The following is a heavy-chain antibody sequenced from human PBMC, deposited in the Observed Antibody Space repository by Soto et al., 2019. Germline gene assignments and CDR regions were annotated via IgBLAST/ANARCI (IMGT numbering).Heavy chain of an antibody. CDR3: ARAGCDGGRCYTLVGLRYGMDV. CDR2: ISYDGSNR. CDR1: GITFSSYV. D-gene: IGHD2-15*01. V-gene: IGHV3-30-3*01. J-gene: IGHJ6*02. Sequence: QVQLVESGGGVVQPGRCLRVSCAASGITFSSYVMYWVRQAPGKGLEWVAVISYDGSNRYYADSVKGRFTISRDNSKNTLYLQMNSLRAEDTAVYYCARAGCDGGRCYTLVGLRYGMDVWGQVTTVTVSS.